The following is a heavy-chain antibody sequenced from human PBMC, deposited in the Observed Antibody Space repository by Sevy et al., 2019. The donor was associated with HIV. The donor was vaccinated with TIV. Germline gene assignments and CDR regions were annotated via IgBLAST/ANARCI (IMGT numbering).Heavy chain of an antibody. V-gene: IGHV3-53*01. CDR3: ATLYSGYAFDV. J-gene: IGHJ3*01. CDR1: GLTVISNF. D-gene: IGHD2-8*01. Sequence: GGSLRLSCATSGLTVISNFLNWVRQAPGKGLEWVAVFYPDGSTYYADTVRGRFTISRDIAKKTVYLQMNSLRAEDTALYYCATLYSGYAFDVWGQGTMVTVSS. CDR2: FYPDGST.